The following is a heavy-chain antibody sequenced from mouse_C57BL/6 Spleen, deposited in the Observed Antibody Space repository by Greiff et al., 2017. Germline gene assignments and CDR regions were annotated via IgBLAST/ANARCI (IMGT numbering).Heavy chain of an antibody. CDR1: GYTFTSYW. CDR3: ARGGITTDPFDY. CDR2: IDPSDSET. V-gene: IGHV1-52*01. J-gene: IGHJ2*01. D-gene: IGHD1-1*01. Sequence: VQLQQPGAELVRPGSSVKLSCKASGYTFTSYWMHWVKQRPIQGLEWIGNIDPSDSETHYNQKFKDKATLTVDKSSSTAYMQLSSLTSEDSAVYYCARGGITTDPFDYWGQGTTLTVSS.